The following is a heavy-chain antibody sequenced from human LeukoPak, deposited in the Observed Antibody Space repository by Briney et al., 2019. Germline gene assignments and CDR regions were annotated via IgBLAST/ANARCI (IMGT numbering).Heavy chain of an antibody. CDR1: GGSISSSSYY. J-gene: IGHJ3*02. Sequence: SETLSLTCTASGGSISSSSYYWGWIRQPPGKGLEWIGSIYYSGSTYYNPSLKSRVTISVDTSKNQFSLKLSSVTAADTAVYYCARDYYDPRGAFDIWGQGTMVTVSS. V-gene: IGHV4-39*07. D-gene: IGHD3-22*01. CDR2: IYYSGST. CDR3: ARDYYDPRGAFDI.